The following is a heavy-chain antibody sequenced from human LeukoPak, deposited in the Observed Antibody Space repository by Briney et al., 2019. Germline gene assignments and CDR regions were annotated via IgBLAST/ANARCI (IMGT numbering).Heavy chain of an antibody. J-gene: IGHJ6*02. D-gene: IGHD6-19*01. Sequence: GGSLRLSCAASGFTFSSYGMHWVRQAPGKGLERVAVISYDGSNKYYADSVKGRFTISRDNSKNTLYLQMNSLRAEDTAVYYCAKDRHGQWLVPQYYYYGMDVWGQGTTVTVSS. V-gene: IGHV3-30*18. CDR2: ISYDGSNK. CDR1: GFTFSSYG. CDR3: AKDRHGQWLVPQYYYYGMDV.